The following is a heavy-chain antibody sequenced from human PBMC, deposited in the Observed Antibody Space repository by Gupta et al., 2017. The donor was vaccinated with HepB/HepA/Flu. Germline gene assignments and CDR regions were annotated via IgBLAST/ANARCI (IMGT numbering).Heavy chain of an antibody. CDR3: SRESFKLGSGFYKMAFNI. CDR1: GDSLRTSY. Sequence: VQLQESGPGLVRPSETLSLTCTVPGDSLRTSYWSWIRQPAGKGLEWIGRISATGSTNYNPSRKRRVTLSMDTSKNQFSLNLSAVTDEETEIYYCSRESFKLGSGFYKMAFNIWGQGTMVPVS. CDR2: ISATGST. D-gene: IGHD3-3*01. V-gene: IGHV4-4*07. J-gene: IGHJ3*02.